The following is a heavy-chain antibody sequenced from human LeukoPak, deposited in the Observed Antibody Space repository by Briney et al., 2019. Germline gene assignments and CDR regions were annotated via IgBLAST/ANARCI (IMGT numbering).Heavy chain of an antibody. J-gene: IGHJ6*02. CDR3: ARDIMVRGVDGADV. Sequence: KASETLSLTCTVSGASITSDDYYWSWIRQPPGKGLEWIGYLHYSGASYYNPSLKSRVTISRDTSKNLFSLKLSSVTAADTAVYYCARDIMVRGVDGADVWGQGTTVTVSS. CDR2: LHYSGAS. CDR1: GASITSDDYY. V-gene: IGHV4-30-4*01. D-gene: IGHD3-10*01.